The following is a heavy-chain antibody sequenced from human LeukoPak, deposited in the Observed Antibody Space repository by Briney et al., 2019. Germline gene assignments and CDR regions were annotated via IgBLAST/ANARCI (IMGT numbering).Heavy chain of an antibody. V-gene: IGHV4-59*12. Sequence: SETLSLTCTVSGGSISSYYWSWIRQPPGKGLEWIGYIYYSGSTNYNPSLKSRVTISVDTSKNQFSLKLSSVTAADTAVYYCAKDGGRLVPAYYMDVWGKGTTVTVSS. CDR3: AKDGGRLVPAYYMDV. CDR1: GGSISSYY. CDR2: IYYSGST. J-gene: IGHJ6*03. D-gene: IGHD2-2*01.